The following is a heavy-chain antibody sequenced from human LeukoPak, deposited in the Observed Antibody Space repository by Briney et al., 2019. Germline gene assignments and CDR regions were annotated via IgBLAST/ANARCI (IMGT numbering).Heavy chain of an antibody. Sequence: ASVKVSCKASGYTFTSYYMHWVRQAPGQGLEWMGRINPNNGGTNYAQKFQGRVTMTRDMSMSTAYMELSRLRSVDTAVYCCAGEDNSSGYRPFDIWGQGTMVTVPS. D-gene: IGHD3-22*01. V-gene: IGHV1-2*06. CDR3: AGEDNSSGYRPFDI. CDR2: INPNNGGT. J-gene: IGHJ3*02. CDR1: GYTFTSYY.